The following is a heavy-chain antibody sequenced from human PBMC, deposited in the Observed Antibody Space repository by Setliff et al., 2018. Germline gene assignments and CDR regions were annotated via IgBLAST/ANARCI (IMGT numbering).Heavy chain of an antibody. V-gene: IGHV1-24*01. D-gene: IGHD3-22*01. CDR1: GSTLTELT. CDR2: FNPEDDEI. Sequence: ASVKVSCKVSGSTLTELTMYWVRQAPGKGLEWMGSFNPEDDEIIYAQKFLGRVTMTEDTSTDTAYMELSGLRSEDTAVYYCATKDYDTSGYYRPFGFWGQGTLVTSPQ. CDR3: ATKDYDTSGYYRPFGF. J-gene: IGHJ4*01.